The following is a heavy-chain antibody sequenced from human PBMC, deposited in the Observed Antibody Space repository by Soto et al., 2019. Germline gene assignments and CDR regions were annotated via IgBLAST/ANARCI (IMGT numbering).Heavy chain of an antibody. Sequence: SVKVPCKSSVYTFSTYGMHCVPQAPGQILEWMGWVNGGTGQTKYSQRFQDRVTIARDASASTAYMELNSLRSEDTAVYYCARGKGMEENYYYYGLDIWGQGTTVTVS. D-gene: IGHD1-1*01. CDR3: ARGKGMEENYYYYGLDI. J-gene: IGHJ6*02. V-gene: IGHV1-3*01. CDR2: VNGGTGQT. CDR1: VYTFSTYG.